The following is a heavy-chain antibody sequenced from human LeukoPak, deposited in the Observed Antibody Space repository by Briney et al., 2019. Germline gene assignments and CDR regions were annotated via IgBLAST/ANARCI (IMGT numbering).Heavy chain of an antibody. J-gene: IGHJ6*02. V-gene: IGHV5-51*01. CDR3: ARHRTPGGYYYYGMYV. CDR1: GYSFTSYS. CDR2: IYPGDSDT. D-gene: IGHD1-14*01. Sequence: GESLKISCKRSGYSFTSYSIGWVRQMPGKGLEWMGIIYPGDSDTRYSPSFQGQVTISADKSISTAYLQWSSLKASDTAMYYCARHRTPGGYYYYGMYVWGQGTTVTVSS.